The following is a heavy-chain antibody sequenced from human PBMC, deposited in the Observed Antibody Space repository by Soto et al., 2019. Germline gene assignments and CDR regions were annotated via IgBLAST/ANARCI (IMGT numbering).Heavy chain of an antibody. D-gene: IGHD5-18*01. V-gene: IGHV3-30-3*01. CDR1: GFTFSSYT. J-gene: IGHJ4*02. Sequence: PGGSLRLSCAASGFTFSSYTMHWVRQAPGFGLEWVALISYDGSNQHYADSVKGRFTISRENSKNTLYLQMNSLRPEDTAVYYWSSRSVPGYSYGEGFDYWGQGTLVTVSS. CDR2: ISYDGSNQ. CDR3: SSRSVPGYSYGEGFDY.